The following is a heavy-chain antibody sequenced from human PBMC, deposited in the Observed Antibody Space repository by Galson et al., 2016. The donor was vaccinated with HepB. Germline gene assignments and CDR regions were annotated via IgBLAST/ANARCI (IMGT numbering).Heavy chain of an antibody. Sequence: SLRLSCAASGFTLDDYTTHWVRQAPGKGLEWVSLISWDGGSTYYADSVKGRFTISRDNSKNSLYLQMNSLRAEDTALYYCAKDPNGDYIGAYDSCGQGTLVTVSS. CDR3: AKDPNGDYIGAYDS. D-gene: IGHD4-17*01. J-gene: IGHJ4*02. CDR1: GFTLDDYT. CDR2: ISWDGGST. V-gene: IGHV3-43*01.